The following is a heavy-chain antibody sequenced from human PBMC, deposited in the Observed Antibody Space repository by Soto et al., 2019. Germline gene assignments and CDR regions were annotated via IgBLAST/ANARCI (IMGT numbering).Heavy chain of an antibody. D-gene: IGHD3-22*01. J-gene: IGHJ4*02. CDR2: INPNSGGT. CDR3: ARDAGMYYYGSSGGGSHFDY. CDR1: GYTFTGYY. V-gene: IGHV1-2*02. Sequence: ASVKVSCKASGYTFTGYYMHWVRQAPGQGLEWMGWINPNSGGTNYAQKFQGRVTMTRDTSISTAYMELSRLRSDDTAVYYCARDAGMYYYGSSGGGSHFDYWGQGTLGTVSS.